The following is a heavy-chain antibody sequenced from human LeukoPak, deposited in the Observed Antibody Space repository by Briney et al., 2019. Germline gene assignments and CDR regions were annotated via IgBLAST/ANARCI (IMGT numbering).Heavy chain of an antibody. Sequence: GGSLRLSCAASGFTFSSYGMHWVRQAPGKGLEWVAVISYDGSNKYYADSGKGRFTISRDNSKNTLYLQMNSLRAEDTAVYYCARGPGWFDYWGQGTLVTVSS. J-gene: IGHJ5*01. CDR3: ARGPGWFDY. V-gene: IGHV3-30*03. CDR1: GFTFSSYG. CDR2: ISYDGSNK.